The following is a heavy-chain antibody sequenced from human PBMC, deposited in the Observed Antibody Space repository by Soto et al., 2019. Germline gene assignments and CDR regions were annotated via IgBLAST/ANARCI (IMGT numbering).Heavy chain of an antibody. Sequence: SETLSLTCAVYGGSFSGYYWSWIRQPPGKGLEWIGEINHSGSTNYNPSLKSRVTISVDTSKNQFSLKLSSVTAADTAVYYCARQGYCSGGSCYIFYYCGQGSLVTVSA. J-gene: IGHJ4*02. V-gene: IGHV4-34*01. D-gene: IGHD2-15*01. CDR1: GGSFSGYY. CDR2: INHSGST. CDR3: ARQGYCSGGSCYIFYY.